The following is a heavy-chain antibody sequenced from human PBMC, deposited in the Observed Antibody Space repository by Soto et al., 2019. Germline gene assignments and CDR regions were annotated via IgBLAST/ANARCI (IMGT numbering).Heavy chain of an antibody. CDR1: GFTFSSYW. CDR2: INSDGSST. J-gene: IGHJ6*02. V-gene: IGHV3-74*01. Sequence: GSLRLSCAASGFTFSSYWMHWVRQAPGKGLVWVSRINSDGSSTTYADSVRGRFTISRDNAKNTLYLQMNSLRAEDTAVYYCARASKPLYYDILTGYCRGKDYYYGMDVWGQGTTVTVS. D-gene: IGHD3-9*01. CDR3: ARASKPLYYDILTGYCRGKDYYYGMDV.